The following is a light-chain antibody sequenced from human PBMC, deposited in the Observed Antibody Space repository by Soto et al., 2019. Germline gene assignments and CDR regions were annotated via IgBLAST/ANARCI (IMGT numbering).Light chain of an antibody. Sequence: DIVMTQSPLSLPVTPGEPASISCRSSQSLLHFNGYNYLDWYPQRPGQSPQLLIYLGSNRASGVPDRFSGSGSGTDFTLKISRVEAEDVGVYYCMQALQTSYTFGQGTKLEIK. CDR3: MQALQTSYT. V-gene: IGKV2-28*01. J-gene: IGKJ2*01. CDR2: LGS. CDR1: QSLLHFNGYNY.